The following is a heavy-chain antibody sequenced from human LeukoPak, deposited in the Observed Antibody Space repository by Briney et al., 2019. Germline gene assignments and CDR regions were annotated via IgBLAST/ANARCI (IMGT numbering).Heavy chain of an antibody. Sequence: PSETLSLTCAVYGGSFSGHYWSWIRPPPGKGLEWIGEINHSGSTNYNPSLKSRVTISVDTSKNQFSLKLSSVTAADTAVYYCARGRIRNFEYSSSSRGRYYMDVWGKGTTVTVSS. V-gene: IGHV4-34*01. CDR1: GGSFSGHY. CDR3: ARGRIRNFEYSSSSRGRYYMDV. D-gene: IGHD6-6*01. J-gene: IGHJ6*03. CDR2: INHSGST.